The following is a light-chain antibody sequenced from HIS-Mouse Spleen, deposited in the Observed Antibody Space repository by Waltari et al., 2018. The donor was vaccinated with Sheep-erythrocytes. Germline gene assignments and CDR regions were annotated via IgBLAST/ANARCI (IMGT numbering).Light chain of an antibody. CDR1: QSVSSN. CDR2: GAS. V-gene: IGKV3-15*01. Sequence: EIVMTQSPATLSVSPGERATLSCRASQSVSSNLAWYQQKPGQAPRPLIYGASTRATGTPARFSGSGSGTEFTLTISSMQSEDFAVYYCQQYNNWPLSRLTFGGGTKVEIK. CDR3: QQYNNWPLSRLT. J-gene: IGKJ4*01.